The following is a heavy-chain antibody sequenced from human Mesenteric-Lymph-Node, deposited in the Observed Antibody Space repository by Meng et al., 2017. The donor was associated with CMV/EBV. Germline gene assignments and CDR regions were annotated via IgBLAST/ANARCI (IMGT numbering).Heavy chain of an antibody. Sequence: SETLSLTCTVSGGSISSYYWSWIRQPPGKGLEWIGYIYYSGSTNYNPSLKSRVTISVDTSKNQFSLKLSSVTAADTAVYYCARDHYDFWSGYWGYYGMDVWGQGTTVTVSS. J-gene: IGHJ6*02. CDR3: ARDHYDFWSGYWGYYGMDV. D-gene: IGHD3-3*01. V-gene: IGHV4-59*01. CDR2: IYYSGST. CDR1: GGSISSYY.